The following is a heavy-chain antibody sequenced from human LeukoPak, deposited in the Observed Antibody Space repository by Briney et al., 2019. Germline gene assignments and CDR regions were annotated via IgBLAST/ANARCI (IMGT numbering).Heavy chain of an antibody. CDR3: ARGGEWELLTGFDY. D-gene: IGHD1-26*01. CDR2: ISYDGSNK. V-gene: IGHV3-30-3*01. J-gene: IGHJ4*02. Sequence: GGSLRLSCAASGFSVSNNYMSWVRQAPGKGLEWVAVISYDGSNKYYADSVKGRFTISRDNSKNTLYLQMNSLRAEDTAVYYCARGGEWELLTGFDYWGRGTLVTVSS. CDR1: GFSVSNNY.